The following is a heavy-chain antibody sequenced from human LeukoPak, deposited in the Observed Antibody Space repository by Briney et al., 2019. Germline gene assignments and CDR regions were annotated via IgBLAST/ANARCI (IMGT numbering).Heavy chain of an antibody. CDR3: VRAYLTGVDAFDV. CDR2: VNDGGSEK. Sequence: QTGGSLRLSCAASGFTFSRYWMSWVRQAPGKGLECVANVNDGGSEKYYVDSVKGRFTISRDNAENSLYLQMNSLRVDDTAIYYCVRAYLTGVDAFDVWGQGAMVTVSS. V-gene: IGHV3-7*01. D-gene: IGHD2-8*01. J-gene: IGHJ3*01. CDR1: GFTFSRYW.